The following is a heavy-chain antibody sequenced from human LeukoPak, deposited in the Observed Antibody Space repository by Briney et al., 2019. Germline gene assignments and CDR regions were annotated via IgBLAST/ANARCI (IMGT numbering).Heavy chain of an antibody. J-gene: IGHJ6*03. Sequence: GGSLRLSCAASGFTFSSYAMSWVRQAPGKGLEWVSAISGSGGSTYYADSVKGRFTISRDNSKNTLYLQMNSLRAGDTAVYYCAKDRRGQAGYYYYYMDVWGKGTTVTVSS. CDR2: ISGSGGST. V-gene: IGHV3-23*01. D-gene: IGHD6-6*01. CDR3: AKDRRGQAGYYYYYMDV. CDR1: GFTFSSYA.